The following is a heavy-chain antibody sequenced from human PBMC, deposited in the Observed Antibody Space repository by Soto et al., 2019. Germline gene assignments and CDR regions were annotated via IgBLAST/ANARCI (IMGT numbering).Heavy chain of an antibody. V-gene: IGHV3-30-3*01. D-gene: IGHD6-13*01. CDR1: GFTFSSYA. CDR2: ISYDGSNK. CDR3: ARGYLAAAGKLIY. Sequence: GGSLRLSCAASGFTFSSYAMHWVRQAPGEGLEWVAVISYDGSNKYYADSVKGRFTISRDNSKNTLYLQMNSLRAEDTAVYYCARGYLAAAGKLIYWGQGTLVTVSS. J-gene: IGHJ4*02.